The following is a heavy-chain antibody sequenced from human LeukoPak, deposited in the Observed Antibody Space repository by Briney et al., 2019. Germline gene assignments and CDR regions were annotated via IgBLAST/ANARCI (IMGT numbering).Heavy chain of an antibody. D-gene: IGHD2-15*01. CDR1: GGTFSSYA. Sequence: ASVKVSCKASGGTFSSYAISWVRQAPGQGLEWMGGIIPIFGTANYAQKFQGKVTITADESTSTAYMELSSLRSEDTAVYYCARDDAGLLDYWGQGTLVTVSS. V-gene: IGHV1-69*01. J-gene: IGHJ4*02. CDR3: ARDDAGLLDY. CDR2: IIPIFGTA.